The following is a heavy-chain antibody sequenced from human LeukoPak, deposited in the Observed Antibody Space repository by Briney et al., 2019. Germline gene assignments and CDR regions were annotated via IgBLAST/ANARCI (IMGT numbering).Heavy chain of an antibody. CDR1: GFTFSTYS. Sequence: GGSLRLSCAVSGFTFSTYSMNWVRQAPGKGLEWVAAISYDGNNKYYADSVKGRLTISRDNSKNTLYVQMNSLRAEDTAVYYCAKDGVEQWLAYYFDYWGQGTLVTVSS. CDR2: ISYDGNNK. D-gene: IGHD6-19*01. V-gene: IGHV3-30*18. CDR3: AKDGVEQWLAYYFDY. J-gene: IGHJ4*02.